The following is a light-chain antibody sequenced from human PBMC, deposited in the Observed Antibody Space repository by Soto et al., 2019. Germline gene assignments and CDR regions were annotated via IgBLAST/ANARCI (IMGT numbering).Light chain of an antibody. Sequence: QTALTQPSSLSGSPGQSITISCVGTSGDIGDYNYVSWYQQHPGKVPKVIIYDVSNRPSGVSYRFSGTKSGNTASLTVSCFQAEDEADYYCCSYTRSGTLIFGPWTKVTVL. CDR3: CSYTRSGTLI. CDR1: SGDIGDYNY. J-gene: IGLJ1*01. CDR2: DVS. V-gene: IGLV2-14*01.